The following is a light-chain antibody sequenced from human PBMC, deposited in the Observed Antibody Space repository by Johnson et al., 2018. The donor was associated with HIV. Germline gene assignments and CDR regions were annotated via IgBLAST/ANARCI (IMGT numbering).Light chain of an antibody. V-gene: IGLV1-51*01. CDR2: DND. CDR3: ATWDNSLTPFYV. CDR1: SSNIGNNY. Sequence: QSVLTQPPSVSAAPGQRVTISCSGSSSNIGNNYVSWYQHLPGTAPKLLIYDNDKRPSGIPDRFSGSRSGTSATLGITGLQTGDEADYYCATWDNSLTPFYVFGTGTKVTVL. J-gene: IGLJ1*01.